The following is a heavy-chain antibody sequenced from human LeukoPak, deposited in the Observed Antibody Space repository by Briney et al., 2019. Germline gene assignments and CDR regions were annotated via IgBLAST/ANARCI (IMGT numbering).Heavy chain of an antibody. Sequence: SQTLSLTCTVSGASISRGGFYWSWIRQHAGKGLEWIGCIYDSGSTYYNPSLTSRVTISVDTSKNQISLRLTSVTAADTAVYYCGRGGDSSKTGYWGQGTLVTVSS. V-gene: IGHV4-31*03. CDR1: GASISRGGFY. CDR3: GRGGDSSKTGY. D-gene: IGHD4-11*01. J-gene: IGHJ4*02. CDR2: IYDSGST.